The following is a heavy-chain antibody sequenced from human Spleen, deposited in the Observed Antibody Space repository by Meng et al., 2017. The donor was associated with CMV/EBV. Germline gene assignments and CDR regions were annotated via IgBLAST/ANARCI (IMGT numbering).Heavy chain of an antibody. V-gene: IGHV1-2*02. D-gene: IGHD3-3*01. CDR3: ARDRQSRSGTYDFWSGYSYYYYGMDV. Sequence: ASVKVSCKASGYTFTGYYMHWVRQAPGQGLEWMGWINPNSGGTNYAQKFQGRVTMTRDTSISTAYMKLSRLRSDDTAVYYCARDRQSRSGTYDFWSGYSYYYYGMDVWGQGTTVTVSS. CDR2: INPNSGGT. J-gene: IGHJ6*02. CDR1: GYTFTGYY.